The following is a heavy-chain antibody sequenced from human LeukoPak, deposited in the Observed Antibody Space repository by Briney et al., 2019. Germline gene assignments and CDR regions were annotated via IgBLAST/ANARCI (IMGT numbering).Heavy chain of an antibody. Sequence: GGSLRLSCAASGFTFSSYGMSWVRQAPGKGLEWVSVISGSGGRTYHADSVKGRFTISRDNSKNTLYLQMNSLRAEDTAVYYCARGRRDGYNLVDAFDIWGQGTMVTVSS. CDR2: ISGSGGRT. CDR1: GFTFSSYG. CDR3: ARGRRDGYNLVDAFDI. D-gene: IGHD5-24*01. J-gene: IGHJ3*02. V-gene: IGHV3-23*01.